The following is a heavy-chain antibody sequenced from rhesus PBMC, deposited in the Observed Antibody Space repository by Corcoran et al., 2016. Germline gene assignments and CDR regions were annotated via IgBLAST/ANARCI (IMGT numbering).Heavy chain of an antibody. CDR1: GGSISGYYY. V-gene: IGHV4S14*01. J-gene: IGHJ4*01. CDR2: IYGGGGSS. D-gene: IGHD5-12*01. Sequence: QVQSQESGPGLVKPSETLSPTCAVSGGSISGYYYWRWIRQPPGQGPEWIGSIYGGGGSSDLNPSLESRVTLSVDTSKNQFSLKLSSVTAADTAVYYCASPGYSYSFAYFDYWGQGVLVTVSS. CDR3: ASPGYSYSFAYFDY.